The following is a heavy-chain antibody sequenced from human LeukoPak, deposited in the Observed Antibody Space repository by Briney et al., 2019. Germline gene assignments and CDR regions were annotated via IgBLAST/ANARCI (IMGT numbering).Heavy chain of an antibody. CDR1: GYTVTSYY. V-gene: IGHV1-46*01. CDR3: ARVPNYYDSSGYYNSYHGMDV. CDR2: INPSGGSS. D-gene: IGHD3-22*01. Sequence: GASVKVSCKASGYTVTSYYMHWVRQAPGQGLEWMGIINPSGGSSSYAQKFQGRVTMTRDTSTSTVYMELSSLRSEDTAVYYCARVPNYYDSSGYYNSYHGMDVWGQGTTVTVSS. J-gene: IGHJ6*02.